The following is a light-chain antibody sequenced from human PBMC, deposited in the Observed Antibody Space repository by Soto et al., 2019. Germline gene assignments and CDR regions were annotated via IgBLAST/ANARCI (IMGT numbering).Light chain of an antibody. CDR3: QQSYNTTWT. Sequence: DSQMTQSPSSLSASVGDIVTITCRASQGISTYLNWYQQKPGKAPKLLIYAASSLQSGVPSRFSGSGSETDFTLTISSLQPEDFATYSCQQSYNTTWTFGQGTKVDIK. J-gene: IGKJ1*01. CDR2: AAS. V-gene: IGKV1-39*01. CDR1: QGISTY.